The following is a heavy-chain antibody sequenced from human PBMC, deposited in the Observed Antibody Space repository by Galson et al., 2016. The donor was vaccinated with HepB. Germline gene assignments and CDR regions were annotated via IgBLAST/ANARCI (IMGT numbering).Heavy chain of an antibody. V-gene: IGHV3-49*03. D-gene: IGHD3-22*01. CDR2: IRSNTYGATT. CDR3: SRATKLYYYDSSGYGY. Sequence: SLRLSRAASGFTFGDYAMSWFRQAPGMGLEWVGFIRSNTYGATTEYAASVKGRFSISRDDSNSIAYLQMNSLKTEDTAVYYCSRATKLYYYDSSGYGYWGQGTLVTVSS. CDR1: GFTFGDYA. J-gene: IGHJ4*02.